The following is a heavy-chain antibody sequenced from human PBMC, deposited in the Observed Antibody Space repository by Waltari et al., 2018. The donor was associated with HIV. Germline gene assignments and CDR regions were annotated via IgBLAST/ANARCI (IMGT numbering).Heavy chain of an antibody. J-gene: IGHJ4*02. CDR1: GFTFSSYG. V-gene: IGHV3-30*18. Sequence: GSGGGVVQPGRSLRLSCAASGFTFSSYGMHWVRQAPGKGLEWVAVISYDGSNKYYADSVKGRFTISRDNSKNTLYLQMNSLRAEDTAVYYCAKDRGAIYCSGGSCYDGLDYWGQGTLVTVSS. D-gene: IGHD2-15*01. CDR3: AKDRGAIYCSGGSCYDGLDY. CDR2: ISYDGSNK.